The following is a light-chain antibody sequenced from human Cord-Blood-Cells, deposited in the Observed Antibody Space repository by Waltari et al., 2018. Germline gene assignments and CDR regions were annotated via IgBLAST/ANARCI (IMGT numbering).Light chain of an antibody. V-gene: IGLV3-19*01. CDR3: NSRDSSGNHLVV. CDR1: SLRSYY. CDR2: GKN. J-gene: IGLJ2*01. Sequence: SSELTQDPAVSVALGQTVRITCQGDSLRSYYASWYQQKPGQAPVLLIYGKNNRPSGIPDRFPGSSSGNTASLTITGAQAEDEADYYCNSRDSSGNHLVVFGGGTKLTVL.